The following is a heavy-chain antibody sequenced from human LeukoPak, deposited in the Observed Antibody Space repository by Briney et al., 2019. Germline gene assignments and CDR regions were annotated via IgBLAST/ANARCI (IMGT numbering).Heavy chain of an antibody. CDR3: AREAGTSITMVRGVPFDY. Sequence: PSETLSLTCAVYGGSFSGYYWSWIRQPPGKGLEWIGEINHSGSTNYNPSLKSRVTISVDTSKNQFSLKLSSVTAADTAVYYRAREAGTSITMVRGVPFDYWGQGTLVTVSS. V-gene: IGHV4-34*01. CDR1: GGSFSGYY. D-gene: IGHD3-10*01. CDR2: INHSGST. J-gene: IGHJ4*02.